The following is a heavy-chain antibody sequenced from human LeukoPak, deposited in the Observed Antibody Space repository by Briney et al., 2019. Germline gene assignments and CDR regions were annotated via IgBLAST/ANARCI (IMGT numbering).Heavy chain of an antibody. D-gene: IGHD3-22*01. Sequence: SETLSLTCAVYGGSFSGYYWNWIRQPPGKGVEGRGEINHSGSPNSTPSLKSPVTISVHPSNTHFSLNLSSVTAADTAVYYCAREYYYDSSGYYYRYYYYGMDVWGQGTTVTVSS. V-gene: IGHV4-34*01. CDR3: AREYYYDSSGYYYRYYYYGMDV. CDR2: INHSGSP. CDR1: GGSFSGYY. J-gene: IGHJ6*02.